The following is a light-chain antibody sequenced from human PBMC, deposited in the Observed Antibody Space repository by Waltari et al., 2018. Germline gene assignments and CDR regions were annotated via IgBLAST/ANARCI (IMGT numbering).Light chain of an antibody. CDR3: QQRSNWWT. J-gene: IGKJ1*01. CDR1: RSVGTY. CDR2: DAS. V-gene: IGKV3-11*01. Sequence: ETVLTQSPATLSLSPGERATLPCRASRSVGTYLDWYQHRPGQAPRPLIYDASKRATGIPARFSGSGSGTDFTLTITSLDPEDFAVYYCQQRSNWWTFGQGTKVEIK.